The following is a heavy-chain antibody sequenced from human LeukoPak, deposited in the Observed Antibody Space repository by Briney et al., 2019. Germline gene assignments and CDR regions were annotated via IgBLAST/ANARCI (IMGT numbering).Heavy chain of an antibody. CDR1: GYSISSGYY. J-gene: IGHJ3*02. V-gene: IGHV4-38-2*01. D-gene: IGHD1-26*01. CDR3: ARPATAQWEPPAFDI. CDR2: IYHSGST. Sequence: SETLSLTCAVSGYSISSGYYWGWIRQPPGKGLEWIGSIYHSGSTYYNPSLKSRVTISVDTSKNQFSLKLSSVTAADTAVYYCARPATAQWEPPAFDIWGQGTMVTVSS.